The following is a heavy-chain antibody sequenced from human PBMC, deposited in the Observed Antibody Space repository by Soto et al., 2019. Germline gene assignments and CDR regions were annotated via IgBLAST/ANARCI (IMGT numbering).Heavy chain of an antibody. CDR1: GFSLSTSGVG. V-gene: IGHV2-5*02. CDR2: IYWDDDK. Sequence: QITLKESGPTLVKPTQTLTLTCTFSGFSLSTSGVGVGWIRQPPGKALEWLALIYWDDDKRYSPSLNSRLTHTKHTYKNQGALTMTNTDPLDTATCYCAHRALGQQLVHRGYWGQGTLVTVSS. D-gene: IGHD6-13*01. CDR3: AHRALGQQLVHRGY. J-gene: IGHJ4*02.